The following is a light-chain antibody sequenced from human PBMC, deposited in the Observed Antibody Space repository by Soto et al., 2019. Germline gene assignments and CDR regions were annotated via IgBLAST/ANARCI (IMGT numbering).Light chain of an antibody. CDR3: HQYNSYSRT. Sequence: DIPMTQSPSTLSASVGDRVTITCRASQSISSWLAWYQQKPGKAPKLLIYDASSLGSGVPSRFSGSGSGTEFTLTVSSLQPDDFATYYCHQYNSYSRTFGQGAKVEIK. J-gene: IGKJ1*01. CDR1: QSISSW. CDR2: DAS. V-gene: IGKV1-5*01.